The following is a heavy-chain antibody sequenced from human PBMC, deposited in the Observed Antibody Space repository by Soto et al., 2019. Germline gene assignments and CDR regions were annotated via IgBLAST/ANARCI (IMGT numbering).Heavy chain of an antibody. D-gene: IGHD3-10*01. Sequence: QVQLQESGPGLVKPSETLSLTCTVSGGSISSYYCIWIRQPPGKGLEYIGYIYHSGSTNYNPSLKTRVTTSKDTSKDQFSLTLTPVTAADTAVYYCAARFYSSGVLVDFWGQGTLVTVSP. J-gene: IGHJ4*02. CDR1: GGSISSYY. CDR3: AARFYSSGVLVDF. V-gene: IGHV4-59*01. CDR2: IYHSGST.